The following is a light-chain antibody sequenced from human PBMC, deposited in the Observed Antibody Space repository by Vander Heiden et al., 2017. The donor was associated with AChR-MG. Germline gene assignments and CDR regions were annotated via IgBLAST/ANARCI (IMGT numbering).Light chain of an antibody. Sequence: QPVLTQPPSVSGTPGQTVTISCSGSSSNVGINYVSWYQQFPGTAPKRLISRDDQRPSGVPERFSDSKSGTSASLAISGLRSEDEADYFCAAWDDRLTSVIFGGGTKLTVL. V-gene: IGLV1-47*01. CDR3: AAWDDRLTSVI. CDR1: SSNVGINY. J-gene: IGLJ2*01. CDR2: RDD.